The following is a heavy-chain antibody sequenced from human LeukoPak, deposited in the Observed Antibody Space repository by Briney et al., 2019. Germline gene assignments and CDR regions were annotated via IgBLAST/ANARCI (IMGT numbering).Heavy chain of an antibody. J-gene: IGHJ4*02. D-gene: IGHD5-18*01. CDR2: MNPNSGNT. CDR3: ARHGGYSYGVDY. V-gene: IGHV1-8*03. Sequence: ASVKVSCKASGYTFTSYDINWVRQATGQGLEWMGWMNPNSGNTSYAQKFQGRVTITRNTSISTAYMELSSLRSEDTAVYYCARHGGYSYGVDYWGQGTLVTVSS. CDR1: GYTFTSYD.